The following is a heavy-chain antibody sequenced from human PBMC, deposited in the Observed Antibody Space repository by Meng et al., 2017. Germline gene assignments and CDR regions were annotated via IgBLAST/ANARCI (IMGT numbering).Heavy chain of an antibody. V-gene: IGHV1-69*06. CDR1: GGTFSSYA. D-gene: IGHD3-22*01. CDR3: AVTYYYDSSGYYYNFDY. Sequence: VQAGAEAKKAGSSVEVSCKASGGTFSSYAISWVRQAPGQGVGWMGGIIPIFGTANYAQKFQGRGTITADKSTSTAYMELSSLRSEDTAVYYCAVTYYYDSSGYYYNFDYWGQGTLVTVSS. J-gene: IGHJ4*02. CDR2: IIPIFGTA.